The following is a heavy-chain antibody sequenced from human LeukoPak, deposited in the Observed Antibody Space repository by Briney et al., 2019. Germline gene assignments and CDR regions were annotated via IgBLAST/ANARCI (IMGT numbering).Heavy chain of an antibody. D-gene: IGHD6-19*01. CDR3: ARVMGSGWTGFDY. CDR1: GGSISSYY. J-gene: IGHJ4*02. CDR2: TYDSGYT. V-gene: IGHV4-59*01. Sequence: SETLSLTCTVSGGSISSYYWTWIRLPPGEGLEWIGYTYDSGYTNYNPSLKSRVTISVDMSKNQFSLKLSSVTAADTAVYYCARVMGSGWTGFDYWGQGTLVTVSS.